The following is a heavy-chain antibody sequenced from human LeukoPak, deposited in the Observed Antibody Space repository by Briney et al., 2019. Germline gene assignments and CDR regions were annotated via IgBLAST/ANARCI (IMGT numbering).Heavy chain of an antibody. CDR2: ISAYNGNT. CDR1: GYTFTSYG. D-gene: IGHD2-15*01. CDR3: ARDFSAGYCSGGSCFNWFDP. J-gene: IGHJ5*02. Sequence: ASVKVSCKASGYTFTSYGISWVRQAPGQGLEWMGWISAYNGNTNYAQKLQGRVTMTTDTSTSTAYMELRSLRSDDTAVYYCARDFSAGYCSGGSCFNWFDPWGQGTLVTVSS. V-gene: IGHV1-18*01.